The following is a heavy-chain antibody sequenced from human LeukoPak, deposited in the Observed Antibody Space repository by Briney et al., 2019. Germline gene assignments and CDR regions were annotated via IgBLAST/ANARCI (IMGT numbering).Heavy chain of an antibody. Sequence: GGSLRLSCAASGFTFSNAWMSWVRQAPGKGLECVGRIKSKTDGGTTDYAAPVKGRFTISRDDSKNTLYLQMNSPKTEDTAVYYCTTLAAQADFDYWGQGTLVTVSS. CDR1: GFTFSNAW. V-gene: IGHV3-15*01. CDR2: IKSKTDGGTT. D-gene: IGHD6-6*01. J-gene: IGHJ4*02. CDR3: TTLAAQADFDY.